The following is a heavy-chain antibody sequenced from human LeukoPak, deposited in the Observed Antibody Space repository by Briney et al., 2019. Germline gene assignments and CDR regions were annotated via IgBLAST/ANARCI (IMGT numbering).Heavy chain of an antibody. Sequence: GGSLRLSCAASGFTFSSYSMNWVRQAPGKGLEWVSSISSSSYIYYADSVKGRFTISRDNAKNSLYLQMNSLRAEDTAVYYCARELGGYSGSWYFHYYGMDVWGQGTTVTVSS. CDR2: ISSSSYI. CDR3: ARELGGYSGSWYFHYYGMDV. V-gene: IGHV3-21*01. D-gene: IGHD6-13*01. J-gene: IGHJ6*02. CDR1: GFTFSSYS.